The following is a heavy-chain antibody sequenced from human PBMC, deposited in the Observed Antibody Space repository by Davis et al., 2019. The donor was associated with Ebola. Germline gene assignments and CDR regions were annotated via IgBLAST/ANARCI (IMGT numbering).Heavy chain of an antibody. V-gene: IGHV3-11*01. Sequence: GESLKISCAASGFIFSDYYMSWIRQAPGKGLEFVAYISSGGKTIYYADSVKGRFTISRDNAKDSLSLQMKSLRAEDTAVYYCARDELGLSGMDVWGKGTTVTVSS. CDR1: GFIFSDYY. CDR3: ARDELGLSGMDV. CDR2: ISSGGKTI. J-gene: IGHJ6*04. D-gene: IGHD6-6*01.